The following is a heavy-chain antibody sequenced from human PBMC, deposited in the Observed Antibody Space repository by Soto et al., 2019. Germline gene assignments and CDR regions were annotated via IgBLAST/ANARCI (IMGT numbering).Heavy chain of an antibody. D-gene: IGHD5-18*01. Sequence: EVQLVESGGGLVQPGGSLRLSCAASGFTFSSYSMNGVRQAPGKGLERVSYISSSSSTIYYADSVKGRFTISRDNAKNSLYLQMTSMRDEDTAVYYCARPLDTAMVIDWGQGTLVTVSS. J-gene: IGHJ4*02. V-gene: IGHV3-48*02. CDR1: GFTFSSYS. CDR2: ISSSSSTI. CDR3: ARPLDTAMVID.